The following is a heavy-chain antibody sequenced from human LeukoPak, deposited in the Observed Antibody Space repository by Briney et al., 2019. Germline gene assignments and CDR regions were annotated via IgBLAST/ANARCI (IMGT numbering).Heavy chain of an antibody. J-gene: IGHJ6*03. CDR3: ASGRSGYDSYYYYMDV. Sequence: ASVKVSCKASGYTFTGYYMHWVRQAPGQGLEWMGWINPNSGGTNYAQKFQGRVTTTRDTSISTAYMELSRLRSDDTAVYYCASGRSGYDSYYYYMDVWGKGTTVTVSS. CDR1: GYTFTGYY. D-gene: IGHD5-12*01. V-gene: IGHV1-2*02. CDR2: INPNSGGT.